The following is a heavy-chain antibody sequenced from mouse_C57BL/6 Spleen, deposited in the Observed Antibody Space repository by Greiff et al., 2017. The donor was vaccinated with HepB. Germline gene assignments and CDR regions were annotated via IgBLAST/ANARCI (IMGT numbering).Heavy chain of an antibody. Sequence: QVQLQQSGPELVKPGASVKISCKASGYAFSSSWMNWVKQRPGKGLEWIGRIYPGDGDTNYNGKFKGKATLTADKSSSTAYMQLSSLPSEDSAVYFCAREATTVVARGYFDYWGQGTTLTVSS. CDR3: AREATTVVARGYFDY. CDR2: IYPGDGDT. V-gene: IGHV1-82*01. CDR1: GYAFSSSW. D-gene: IGHD1-1*01. J-gene: IGHJ2*01.